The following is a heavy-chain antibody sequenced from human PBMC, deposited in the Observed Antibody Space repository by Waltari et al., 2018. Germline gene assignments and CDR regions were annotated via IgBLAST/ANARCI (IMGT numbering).Heavy chain of an antibody. D-gene: IGHD6-6*01. Sequence: EVQLVESGGGLVQPGGSLRLSCAASGLTFSSYWMHWVRQAPGKGLVWVLRINSDGSSTSYADSVKGRFTISRDNAKNTLYLQMNSLRAEDTAVYYCARYGSIAGLRAFDIWGQGTMVTVSS. J-gene: IGHJ3*02. CDR3: ARYGSIAGLRAFDI. CDR1: GLTFSSYW. CDR2: INSDGSST. V-gene: IGHV3-74*01.